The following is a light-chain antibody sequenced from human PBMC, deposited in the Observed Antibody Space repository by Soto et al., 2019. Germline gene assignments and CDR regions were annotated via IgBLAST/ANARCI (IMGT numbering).Light chain of an antibody. CDR3: LQNYSPPWT. V-gene: IGKV1-39*01. Sequence: DIQMTQSPSSLSASVGDRVSITCRASQSISSYLSWYQQKPGKAPRLLIDSTFSLQSDVPSRFSVSGSWTDFTLTISSLQPEDFATYYCLQNYSPPWTFGQGTKVEI. J-gene: IGKJ1*01. CDR1: QSISSY. CDR2: STF.